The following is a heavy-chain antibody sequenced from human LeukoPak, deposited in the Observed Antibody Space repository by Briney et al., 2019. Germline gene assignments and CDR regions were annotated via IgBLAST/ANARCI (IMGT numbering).Heavy chain of an antibody. Sequence: SETLSLTCTVSGGSISSYYWSWIRQPPGKGLEWIGYIYYSGSTNYNPSLKSRVTISVDTSKNQFSLKLSSVTAADTAMYYCARQRLRYFDYDAFDIWGQGTMVTVSS. CDR2: IYYSGST. D-gene: IGHD3-9*01. V-gene: IGHV4-59*08. CDR1: GGSISSYY. CDR3: ARQRLRYFDYDAFDI. J-gene: IGHJ3*02.